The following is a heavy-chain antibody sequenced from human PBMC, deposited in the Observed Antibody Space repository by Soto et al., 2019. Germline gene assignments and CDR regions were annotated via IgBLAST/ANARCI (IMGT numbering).Heavy chain of an antibody. Sequence: PGGSLRLSCAASGFTLSSYEMNWVRQAPGKGLEWVSYISSSGSTIYYADSVKGRFTISRDNAKNSLYLQMNSLRAEDTAVYYCAREMGYCSSTSCYIGDYGMDVWGQGTTVTVSS. CDR3: AREMGYCSSTSCYIGDYGMDV. D-gene: IGHD2-2*02. J-gene: IGHJ6*02. V-gene: IGHV3-48*03. CDR1: GFTLSSYE. CDR2: ISSSGSTI.